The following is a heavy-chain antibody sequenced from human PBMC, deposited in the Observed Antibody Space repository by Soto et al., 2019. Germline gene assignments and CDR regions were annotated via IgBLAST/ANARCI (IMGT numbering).Heavy chain of an antibody. CDR2: ISGSGGST. Sequence: GGSLILSCAASGFTFSSYAMSWVRQAPGKGLEWVSAISGSGGSTYYADSVKGRFTISRDNSKNTLYLQMNSLRAEDTAVYYCAKDQAGDYGSNFDYWGQGTLVTVSS. V-gene: IGHV3-23*01. CDR1: GFTFSSYA. J-gene: IGHJ4*02. D-gene: IGHD4-17*01. CDR3: AKDQAGDYGSNFDY.